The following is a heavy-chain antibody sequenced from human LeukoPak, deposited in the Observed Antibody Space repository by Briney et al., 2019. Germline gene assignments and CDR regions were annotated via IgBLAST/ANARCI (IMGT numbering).Heavy chain of an antibody. V-gene: IGHV3-49*03. Sequence: GSLRLSCTASGFTFGDYAMSWFRQAPGKGLEWVGFIRSKAYGGTTEYAASVKGRFTISRDDSKSIAYLQMNSLKTEDTAVYYCTRDPPILPAAIDPFDYWGQGTLVTVSS. CDR3: TRDPPILPAAIDPFDY. CDR1: GFTFGDYA. J-gene: IGHJ4*02. CDR2: IRSKAYGGTT. D-gene: IGHD2-2*01.